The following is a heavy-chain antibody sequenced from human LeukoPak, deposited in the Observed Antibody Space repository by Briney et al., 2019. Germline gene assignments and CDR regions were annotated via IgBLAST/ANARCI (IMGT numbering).Heavy chain of an antibody. Sequence: SETLSLTCTVSGGSISSYYWSWIRRPPGKGLEWIGYIYYSGSTNYNPSLKSRVTISVDTSKNQFSLKLSSVTAADTAVYYCASQIAAAGGEYFQHWGQGTLVTVSS. V-gene: IGHV4-59*08. D-gene: IGHD6-13*01. CDR1: GGSISSYY. CDR3: ASQIAAAGGEYFQH. CDR2: IYYSGST. J-gene: IGHJ1*01.